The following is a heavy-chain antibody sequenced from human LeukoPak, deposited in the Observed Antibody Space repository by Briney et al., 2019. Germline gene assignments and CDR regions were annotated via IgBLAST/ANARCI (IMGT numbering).Heavy chain of an antibody. D-gene: IGHD1-26*01. Sequence: SVKVSCXASGGTFSSYAISWVRQAPGQGLGWMGRIIPIFGTANYAQKFQGRVTITTDESTSTAYMELSSLRSEDTAVYYCARTPYSGSQFDYWGQGTLVTVSS. J-gene: IGHJ4*02. CDR2: IIPIFGTA. CDR1: GGTFSSYA. CDR3: ARTPYSGSQFDY. V-gene: IGHV1-69*05.